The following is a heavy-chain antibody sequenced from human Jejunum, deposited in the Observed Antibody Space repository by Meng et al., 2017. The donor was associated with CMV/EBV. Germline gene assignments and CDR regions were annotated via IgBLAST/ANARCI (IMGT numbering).Heavy chain of an antibody. Sequence: VASNSAAWNWSRQSPSRGLEWLGRTYYRSKWYNDYAVSVKSRITINPDTSKNQFSLQLNSVTPEDTAMYYCARVDNRELGRAYDYWDQGTLVTVSS. CDR3: ARVDNRELGRAYDY. CDR1: VASNSAA. J-gene: IGHJ4*02. D-gene: IGHD1-7*01. V-gene: IGHV6-1*01. CDR2: TYYRSKWYN.